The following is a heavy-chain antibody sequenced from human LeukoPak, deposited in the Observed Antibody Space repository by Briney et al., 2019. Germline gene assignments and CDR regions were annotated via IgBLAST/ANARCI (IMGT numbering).Heavy chain of an antibody. CDR2: ISHDGNDK. D-gene: IGHD3-22*01. CDR1: TFTFSSFG. CDR3: AKDTTMMIVAAPMSNAFDI. Sequence: PGGSLRLSCAASTFTFSSFGMHWVRQAPGKGMEWVTGISHDGNDKYYADSVKGRFTISRDNSKNRLYLQMNSLRPDDTAVYFCAKDTTMMIVAAPMSNAFDIWGQGTMVTVSS. J-gene: IGHJ3*02. V-gene: IGHV3-30*18.